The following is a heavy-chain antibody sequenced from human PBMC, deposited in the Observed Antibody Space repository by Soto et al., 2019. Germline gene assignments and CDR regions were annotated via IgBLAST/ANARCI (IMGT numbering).Heavy chain of an antibody. Sequence: SETLSLTCTVSGGSISSGGYYWSWIRQHPGKSLEWIGYIHYSGSTNSNPSLKSRVTISVDTSRNQVSLKLSSVTAADSAVYFCARARYQLLHPYYYGMDVWGQGTTVTVSS. V-gene: IGHV4-61*08. CDR3: ARARYQLLHPYYYGMDV. D-gene: IGHD2-2*01. CDR2: IHYSGST. J-gene: IGHJ6*02. CDR1: GGSISSGGYY.